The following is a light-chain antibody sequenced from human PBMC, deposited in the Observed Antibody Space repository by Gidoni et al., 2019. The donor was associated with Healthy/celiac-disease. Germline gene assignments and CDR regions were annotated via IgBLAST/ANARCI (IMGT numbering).Light chain of an antibody. V-gene: IGKV3-11*01. CDR3: QQRSNWPST. J-gene: IGKJ4*01. Sequence: EIVLTQSPANLSLSPGERATLSCRPSQSVSSYLAWYQQKPGQAPRLLIYDASNRATGIPARFSGSGSGTDFTLTISSLEPEDFAVYYCQQRSNWPSTFGGGTKVEIK. CDR1: QSVSSY. CDR2: DAS.